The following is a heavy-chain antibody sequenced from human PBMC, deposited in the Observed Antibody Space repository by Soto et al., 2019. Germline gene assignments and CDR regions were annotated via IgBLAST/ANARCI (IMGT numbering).Heavy chain of an antibody. J-gene: IGHJ4*02. V-gene: IGHV3-30*18. D-gene: IGHD2-21*01. CDR2: ISYEGSNK. Sequence: GWSLRLSCASSVFTFISYCMHWVRQVPGKGLVWEASISYEGSNKYYADSVKGRFTISRDNSKNTLYVQMNSLRAEDTAIYYCAKDRGVVNASWDYWGPGTLVTVSS. CDR3: AKDRGVVNASWDY. CDR1: VFTFISYC.